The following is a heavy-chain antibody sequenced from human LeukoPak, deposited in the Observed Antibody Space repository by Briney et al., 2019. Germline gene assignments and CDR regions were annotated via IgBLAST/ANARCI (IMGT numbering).Heavy chain of an antibody. D-gene: IGHD2-2*01. CDR2: IYYSGST. CDR1: GGSISSGGYY. Sequence: SETLSLTCTVSGGSISSGGYYWSWIRQHPGKVLEWIGYIYYSGSTYYNPSLKSRVTISVDTSKNQFSRKLSSVTAAATAVYYCARGDIVVVPARPPNWFDPWGQGTLVTVSS. CDR3: ARGDIVVVPARPPNWFDP. J-gene: IGHJ5*02. V-gene: IGHV4-31*03.